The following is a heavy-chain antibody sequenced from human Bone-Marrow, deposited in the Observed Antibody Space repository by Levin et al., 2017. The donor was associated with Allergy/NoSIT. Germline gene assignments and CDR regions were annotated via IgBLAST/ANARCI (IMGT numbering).Heavy chain of an antibody. J-gene: IGHJ4*02. CDR2: IWYDGSNK. Sequence: GESLKISCAASGFTFSSYGMHWVRQAPGKGLEWVAVIWYDGSNKYYADSVKGRFTISRDNSKNTLYLQMNSLRAEDTAVYYCERPERFGVVTQAPGFDSWGQGTLVTVSS. CDR1: GFTFSSYG. V-gene: IGHV3-33*01. CDR3: ERPERFGVVTQAPGFDS. D-gene: IGHD3-3*01.